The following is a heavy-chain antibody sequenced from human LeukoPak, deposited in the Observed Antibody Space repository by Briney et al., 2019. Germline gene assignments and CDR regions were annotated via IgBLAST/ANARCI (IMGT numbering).Heavy chain of an antibody. D-gene: IGHD2-15*01. V-gene: IGHV4-59*01. CDR1: GGSISSYY. CDR3: ARDANAAYFDL. Sequence: SETLSLTCTVSGGSISSYYWSWIRQPPGKGLEWIGYIYYSGSTNYNPSLKSRVTISVDTSKNQFSLKLSSVTAADTAVYYCARDANAAYFDLWGRGTLVTVSS. CDR2: IYYSGST. J-gene: IGHJ2*01.